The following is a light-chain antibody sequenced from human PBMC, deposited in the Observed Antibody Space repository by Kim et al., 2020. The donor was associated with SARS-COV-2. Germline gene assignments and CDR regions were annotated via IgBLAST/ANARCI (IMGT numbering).Light chain of an antibody. CDR1: QSISRY. V-gene: IGKV1-39*01. Sequence: ASVGDRVTITCRASQSISRYLHWYQQKPGQAPNILIYAASSLQSGVPSRFSGSGSGTDFTLSISNLQFEDFATYYCQQSYSTPRTFGGGTKVDIK. CDR2: AAS. CDR3: QQSYSTPRT. J-gene: IGKJ4*01.